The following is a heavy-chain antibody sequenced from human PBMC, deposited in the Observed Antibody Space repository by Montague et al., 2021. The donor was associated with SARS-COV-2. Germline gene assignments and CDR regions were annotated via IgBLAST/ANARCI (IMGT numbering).Heavy chain of an antibody. CDR1: GGSISRYS. J-gene: IGHJ3*02. CDR3: ARVGRGSSWYEVAFDI. D-gene: IGHD6-13*01. V-gene: IGHV4-59*01. CDR2: IYNSGST. Sequence: SETLSLTCAVSGGSISRYSWTWIRQPPGKGLEWIGYIYNSGSTNYNPSPTSRDTISVDTSKNQFSLKLSSVAAADTAVYYCARVGRGSSWYEVAFDIWGQGTMVTVSS.